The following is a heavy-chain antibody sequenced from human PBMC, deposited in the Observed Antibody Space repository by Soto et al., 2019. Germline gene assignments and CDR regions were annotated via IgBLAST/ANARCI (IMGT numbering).Heavy chain of an antibody. CDR3: AKDYSSGWYGLDY. V-gene: IGHV3-43D*04. CDR1: GLTFDDYA. Sequence: PGGSLRLSCAASGLTFDDYAMHWVRQAPGKGLEWVSLISWDGGSTYYADSVKGRFTISRDNSKNSLYLQMNSLRAEDTALYYCAKDYSSGWYGLDYWGQGTLVTVSS. CDR2: ISWDGGST. J-gene: IGHJ4*02. D-gene: IGHD6-19*01.